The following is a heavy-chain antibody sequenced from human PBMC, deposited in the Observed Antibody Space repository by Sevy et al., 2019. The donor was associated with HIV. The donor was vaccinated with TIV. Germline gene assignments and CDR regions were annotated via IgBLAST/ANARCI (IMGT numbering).Heavy chain of an antibody. D-gene: IGHD3-22*01. J-gene: IGHJ2*01. CDR3: ARAVEDYSDSSGWDWYFDL. CDR2: IYRGGTT. V-gene: IGHV3-66*01. CDR1: GFAVSGNY. Sequence: GESLKISCAASGFAVSGNYMSWVRQAPGKGLEWVSAIYRGGTTHFADSVKGRFTISRDNSKNTLYLQMNSLSAEDTAVYYCARAVEDYSDSSGWDWYFDLWGRGTLVTVSS.